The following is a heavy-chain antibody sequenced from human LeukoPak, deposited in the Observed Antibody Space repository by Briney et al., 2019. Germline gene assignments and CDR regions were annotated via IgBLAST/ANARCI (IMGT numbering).Heavy chain of an antibody. V-gene: IGHV3-49*04. CDR2: TRSKAYGGTT. CDR3: TSIIAVSSYFDY. J-gene: IGHJ4*02. D-gene: IGHD6-19*01. Sequence: PGRSLRLSCTASGFTFGDYAMSWVRQAPGKGLEWVGFTRSKAYGGTTEYAASVKGRFTISRDDSKSIAYLQMNSLKTEDTAVYYCTSIIAVSSYFDYWGQGTLVTVSS. CDR1: GFTFGDYA.